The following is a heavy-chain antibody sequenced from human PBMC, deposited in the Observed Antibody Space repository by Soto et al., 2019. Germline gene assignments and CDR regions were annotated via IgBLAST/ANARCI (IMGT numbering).Heavy chain of an antibody. J-gene: IGHJ4*02. D-gene: IGHD6-19*01. Sequence: ESGGGVVQPGRSLRLSCAASGFTFSDYAMHWVRQAPGKGLEWVAVVSHDGRNTHYADSVKGRFTISRDSSKKTVSLEMTSLRPEDTSVYYCAKGGRQWLVTSDFNYWGQGALVTVSS. CDR1: GFTFSDYA. CDR3: AKGGRQWLVTSDFNY. CDR2: VSHDGRNT. V-gene: IGHV3-30*18.